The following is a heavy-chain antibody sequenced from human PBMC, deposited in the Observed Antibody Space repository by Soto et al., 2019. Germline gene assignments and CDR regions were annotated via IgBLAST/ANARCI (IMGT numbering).Heavy chain of an antibody. Sequence: LRLSCAASGFTFSGSAMHWVRQASGKGLEWVGRIRSKANSYATAYAASVKGRFTISRDDSKNTAYLQMNSLKTEDTAVYFCTRLVYGKTSNDAFDIWGQGTMVTVSS. V-gene: IGHV3-73*01. CDR3: TRLVYGKTSNDAFDI. J-gene: IGHJ3*02. CDR1: GFTFSGSA. CDR2: IRSKANSYAT. D-gene: IGHD3-16*01.